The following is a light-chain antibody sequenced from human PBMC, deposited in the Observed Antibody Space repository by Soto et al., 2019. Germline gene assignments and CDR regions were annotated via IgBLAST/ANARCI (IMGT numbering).Light chain of an antibody. CDR3: QSYDSSRSGFYV. CDR2: DNN. J-gene: IGLJ1*01. Sequence: QSVLTQPPSVSGAPGQTVTISCTGSSSNIGAGYDVHWYQQLPGRAPKLLIYDNNNRASGVPARFSGSKSATSASLAITGLQAEDGADYYCQSYDSSRSGFYVFGTGTKLTVL. V-gene: IGLV1-40*01. CDR1: SSNIGAGYD.